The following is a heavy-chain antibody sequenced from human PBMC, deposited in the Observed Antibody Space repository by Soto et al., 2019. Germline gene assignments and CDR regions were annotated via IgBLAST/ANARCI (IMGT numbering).Heavy chain of an antibody. V-gene: IGHV3-33*01. Sequence: QVQLVESGAGVVQPGRSLRLSCAASGFTFSSYAMHWVRQAPGKGLEWVAGIWYDGSKKYYAESVKGRFTISRDISKNTGDLQVHSLRAEDTAVYYFARVWSTSSYNPRIYGMGFWGQGTTVTVSS. D-gene: IGHD6-6*01. CDR2: IWYDGSKK. CDR3: ARVWSTSSYNPRIYGMGF. J-gene: IGHJ6*02. CDR1: GFTFSSYA.